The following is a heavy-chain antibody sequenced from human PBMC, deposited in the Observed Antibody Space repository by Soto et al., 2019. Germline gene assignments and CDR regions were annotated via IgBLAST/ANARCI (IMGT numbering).Heavy chain of an antibody. CDR3: AREGYYSGWCTYSPSRHYGMDV. Sequence: QVQLVQSGVAVKKAGASVKVSCKASGYTFSSYGISWARQAPGQGLEWMGWISDYKGNTHYAQKFQGRLLITTDTSTSRAYMELRGLRSDERAAYFCAREGYYSGWCTYSPSRHYGMDVWVQGTTVTVS. D-gene: IGHD2-8*01. V-gene: IGHV1-18*01. CDR2: ISDYKGNT. CDR1: GYTFSSYG. J-gene: IGHJ6*02.